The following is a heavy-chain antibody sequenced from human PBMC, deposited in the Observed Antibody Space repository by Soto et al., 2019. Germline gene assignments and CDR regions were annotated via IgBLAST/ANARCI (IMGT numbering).Heavy chain of an antibody. J-gene: IGHJ4*02. CDR3: ARGNSYSSSQVYV. CDR2: IYYSGST. D-gene: IGHD6-6*01. V-gene: IGHV4-31*03. Sequence: LSLTCTVSGGSISSGGYYWSWILQHPVKGLEWIGYIYYSGSTYYNPSLKSRVTISVDTSKNQFSLKLSSVTAADTAVYYCARGNSYSSSQVYVWGQGTLVTVSS. CDR1: GGSISSGGYY.